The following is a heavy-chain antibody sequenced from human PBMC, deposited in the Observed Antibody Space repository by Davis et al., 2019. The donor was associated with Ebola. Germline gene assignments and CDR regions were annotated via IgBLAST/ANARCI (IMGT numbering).Heavy chain of an antibody. D-gene: IGHD1-1*01. CDR3: ACSPRYNWNDDDAFDI. V-gene: IGHV4-39*01. CDR2: IYYSGST. J-gene: IGHJ3*02. CDR1: GGSISSSSYY. Sequence: PSETLSLTCTVSGGSISSSSYYWGWIRQPPGKGLEWIGSIYYSGSTYYNPSLKSRVTISVDTSKNQFSLKLSSVTAADTAVYYCACSPRYNWNDDDAFDIWGQGTMVTVSS.